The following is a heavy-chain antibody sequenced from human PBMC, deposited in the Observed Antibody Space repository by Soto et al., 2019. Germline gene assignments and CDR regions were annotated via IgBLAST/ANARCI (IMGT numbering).Heavy chain of an antibody. Sequence: QITLKESGPSLVKPTQTLTLTCTFSGFSFSSSEVGVGWIRQPPGKALEWLALIYRNDDKRYSPSLKSRLTITKETSKNNVVLTMTNVHPVDKATYYYSRRPSGTRYHYGFWGQGTLVTVSS. V-gene: IGHV2-5*01. J-gene: IGHJ4*02. CDR2: IYRNDDK. D-gene: IGHD1-1*01. CDR3: SRRPSGTRYHYGF. CDR1: GFSFSSSEVG.